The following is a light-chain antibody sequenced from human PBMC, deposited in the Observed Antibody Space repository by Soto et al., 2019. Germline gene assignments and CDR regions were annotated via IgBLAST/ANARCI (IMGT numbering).Light chain of an antibody. CDR1: SSNIESNT. Sequence: QSVLTQPPSASGIPGQRVSISCSGSSSNIESNTVNWYQQLPGTAPKLLIHSDTQRPSGVPDRVSGSKSGTSASLAISGLQSEDEADYYCAAWDDSLNGLVFGGGTKLTVL. J-gene: IGLJ2*01. V-gene: IGLV1-44*01. CDR2: SDT. CDR3: AAWDDSLNGLV.